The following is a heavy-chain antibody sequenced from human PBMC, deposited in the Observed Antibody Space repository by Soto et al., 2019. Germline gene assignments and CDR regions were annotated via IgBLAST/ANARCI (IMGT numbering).Heavy chain of an antibody. J-gene: IGHJ4*02. D-gene: IGHD3-3*01. CDR3: TTSISGVVTGH. Sequence: GGSLRLSCAASGFTFSNAWMNWVRQAPGKGLEWVGRIRTKTDGGTTDYAAPVKGRFTFSRDDSKNMLFLQMNSLKPEDTAVYYCTTSISGVVTGHWGQGTLVTVSS. CDR2: IRTKTDGGTT. V-gene: IGHV3-15*07. CDR1: GFTFSNAW.